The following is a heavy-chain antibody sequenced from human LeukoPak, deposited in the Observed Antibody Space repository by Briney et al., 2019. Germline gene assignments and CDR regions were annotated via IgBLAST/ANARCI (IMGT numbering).Heavy chain of an antibody. CDR3: AKDPRVGSRVATPCH. CDR2: ISGSGGST. D-gene: IGHD5-24*01. CDR1: GFTFSSYA. Sequence: GGSPRLSCAASGFTFSSYAMSWVRQAPGKGLEWVSAISGSGGSTYYADSVKGRFTISRDNSKSTLFLQMNSLRAEDTAVYYCAKDPRVGSRVATPCHWGQGTLVTVSS. J-gene: IGHJ4*02. V-gene: IGHV3-23*01.